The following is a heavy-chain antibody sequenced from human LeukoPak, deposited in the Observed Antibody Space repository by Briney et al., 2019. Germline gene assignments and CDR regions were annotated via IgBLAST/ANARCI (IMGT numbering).Heavy chain of an antibody. V-gene: IGHV4-4*07. CDR2: IYTSGST. D-gene: IGHD6-13*01. CDR1: GGSISSYY. J-gene: IGHJ4*02. Sequence: SETLSLTCTVSGGSISSYYWSWIRQPAGKGLEWIGRIYTSGSTNYNPSLKSRVTISVDTSKNQFSLKLSSVTAADTAVYYCARVSEGYSSSWYSEWAFDYWGQGTLVTVSS. CDR3: ARVSEGYSSSWYSEWAFDY.